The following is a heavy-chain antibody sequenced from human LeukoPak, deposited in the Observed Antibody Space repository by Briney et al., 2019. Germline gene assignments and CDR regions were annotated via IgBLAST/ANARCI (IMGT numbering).Heavy chain of an antibody. V-gene: IGHV4-39*01. CDR2: IYYSGST. J-gene: IGHJ4*02. Sequence: PSETLSLTCSVSGGSISSSGYYWGWIRQPPGKGLEWIGSIYYSGSTYYNPSLKSRVTISVDTSKNQFSLKLSSVTAADTAVYYCARLGLWFGELGPTYYFDYWGQGTLVTVSS. D-gene: IGHD3-10*01. CDR3: ARLGLWFGELGPTYYFDY. CDR1: GGSISSSGYY.